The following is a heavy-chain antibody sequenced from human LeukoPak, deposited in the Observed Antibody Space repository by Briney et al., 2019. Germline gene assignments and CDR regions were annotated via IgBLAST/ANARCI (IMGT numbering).Heavy chain of an antibody. Sequence: GGSLRLSCAAPGFTLSSHAMTWVRQAPGMGLEWVSTHGGHHGTFYADSVKGRFTVSRDNSKNTVYLEISSLRAEDTAEYYCARDGDVRVQYYFYHLDVWGKGTTVTVSS. CDR2: HGGHHGT. D-gene: IGHD3-16*01. CDR1: GFTLSSHA. V-gene: IGHV3-23*01. CDR3: ARDGDVRVQYYFYHLDV. J-gene: IGHJ6*03.